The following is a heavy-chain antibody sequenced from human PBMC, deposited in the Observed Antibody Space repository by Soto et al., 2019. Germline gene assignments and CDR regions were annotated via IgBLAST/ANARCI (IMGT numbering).Heavy chain of an antibody. Sequence: PGESLKISCAASGSTFRNYAMMWVRQAPGKGLEWVSTIGGGGDATYYADPVKGRFTISRDNSNNTLYLQMNSLRAEDTAIYYCARDPRLELRGVDSWGQGTLVTSPQ. D-gene: IGHD1-7*01. CDR2: IGGGGDAT. V-gene: IGHV3-23*01. J-gene: IGHJ5*01. CDR1: GSTFRNYA. CDR3: ARDPRLELRGVDS.